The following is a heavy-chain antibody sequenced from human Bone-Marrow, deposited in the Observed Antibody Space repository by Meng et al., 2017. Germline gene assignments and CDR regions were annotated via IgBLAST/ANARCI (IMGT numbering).Heavy chain of an antibody. Sequence: EVGQVGVGGRLVRPGVSLRLSGVASGVSFTDACMSWVRQAPGKGLEWVGRIETKSEGGTADYAAPVKGRFSISRDDSKNTLYLQMNTLISEDTGVYFCATGAAAADHWGQGTLVTVSS. J-gene: IGHJ4*02. D-gene: IGHD6-13*01. V-gene: IGHV3-15*04. CDR3: ATGAAAADH. CDR2: IETKSEGGTA. CDR1: GVSFTDAC.